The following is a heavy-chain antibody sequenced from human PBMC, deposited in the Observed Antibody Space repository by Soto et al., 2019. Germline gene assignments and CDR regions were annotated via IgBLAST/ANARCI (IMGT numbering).Heavy chain of an antibody. CDR2: IYYSGST. Sequence: KPSETLSLTXTVSGGSISSSSYYWGWIRQPPGKGLEWIGSIYYSGSTYYNPSLKSRVTISVDTSKNQFSLKLSSVTAADTAVYYCARLYCSSTSCYTFDYWGQGTLVTVSS. V-gene: IGHV4-39*01. D-gene: IGHD2-2*02. CDR3: ARLYCSSTSCYTFDY. J-gene: IGHJ4*02. CDR1: GGSISSSSYY.